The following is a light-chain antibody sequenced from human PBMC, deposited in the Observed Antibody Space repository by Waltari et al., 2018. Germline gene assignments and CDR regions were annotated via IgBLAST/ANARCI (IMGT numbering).Light chain of an antibody. CDR3: QHSDNLLCT. CDR2: DAS. V-gene: IGKV1-33*01. J-gene: IGKJ2*02. Sequence: DIQMTQSPPSLSASVGDRVTITCQASQDINTHLNWYQQKPGKAPKLLIYDASNLETGVPSRFSGSGSGTDFTLTISSLQPEDIATYYCQHSDNLLCTFGQGTKLEI. CDR1: QDINTH.